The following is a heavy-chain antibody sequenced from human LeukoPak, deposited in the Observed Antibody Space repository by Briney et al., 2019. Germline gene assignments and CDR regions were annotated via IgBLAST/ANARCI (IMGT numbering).Heavy chain of an antibody. Sequence: PSETLSLTCAVYGGSFSGYYWSWIRQPPGKGLEWIGEINHSGSTNYNPSLKSRVTISVDTSKNQFSLKLSSVTAVDTAVYYCASVGETSSFDYWGQGTLVTVSS. J-gene: IGHJ4*02. CDR3: ASVGETSSFDY. V-gene: IGHV4-34*01. CDR1: GGSFSGYY. CDR2: INHSGST. D-gene: IGHD3-16*01.